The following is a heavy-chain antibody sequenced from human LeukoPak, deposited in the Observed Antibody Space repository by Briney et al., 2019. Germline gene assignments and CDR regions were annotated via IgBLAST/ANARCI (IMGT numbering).Heavy chain of an antibody. D-gene: IGHD6-19*01. CDR2: IKQDGSEK. CDR3: ARGYGGWYYYFDY. Sequence: GGSLRLSCAASGFTFSSYWMSWVRQAPGKGLEWVANIKQDGSEKYYVDSVKGRFTISRDNAKNSLYLQMNSLRAEDTAVYYCARGYGGWYYYFDYWGQGTLVTVSS. V-gene: IGHV3-7*01. J-gene: IGHJ4*02. CDR1: GFTFSSYW.